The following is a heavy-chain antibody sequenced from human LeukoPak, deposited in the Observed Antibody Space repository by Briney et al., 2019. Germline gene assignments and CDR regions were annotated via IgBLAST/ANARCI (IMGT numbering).Heavy chain of an antibody. CDR1: GFTVSSNY. Sequence: GGSLRLSCAASGFTVSSNYMSWVRQAPGKGLEWVSVIYSGGSTYYADSVKGRFTISRDNSKNTLYLQMNSLRAEDTAVYYCASNYRYDAFDIWGQGTMVTVSS. CDR2: IYSGGST. J-gene: IGHJ3*02. D-gene: IGHD4-11*01. V-gene: IGHV3-53*01. CDR3: ASNYRYDAFDI.